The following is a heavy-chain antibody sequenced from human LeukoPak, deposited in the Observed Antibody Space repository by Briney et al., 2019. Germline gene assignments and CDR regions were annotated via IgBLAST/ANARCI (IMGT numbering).Heavy chain of an antibody. D-gene: IGHD3-3*01. Sequence: ETLSLTCAVYGGSFSGYYWSWVRQAPGKGLEWVSVIYSGGSTYYADSVKGRFTISRDNSKNTLYLQMNSLRAEDTAVYYCARDVTIFGVVIGDYWGQGTLVTVSS. V-gene: IGHV3-53*05. J-gene: IGHJ4*02. CDR1: GGSFSGYY. CDR2: IYSGGST. CDR3: ARDVTIFGVVIGDY.